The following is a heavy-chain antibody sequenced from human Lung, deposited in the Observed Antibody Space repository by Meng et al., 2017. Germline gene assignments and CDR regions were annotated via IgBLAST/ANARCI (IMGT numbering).Heavy chain of an antibody. Sequence: QGQLQQGGAGLLGPSENLSLTCAVYGGSSSGSTWSWIRQSPAKGLEWIGKINHGGSTNYNPSLESRVTISVDTPKNQFSLRLTSMTVADAAVYYCARERHSTIIRGVIDFWGQGALVTVSS. V-gene: IGHV4-34*01. D-gene: IGHD3-10*01. CDR2: INHGGST. J-gene: IGHJ4*02. CDR3: ARERHSTIIRGVIDF. CDR1: GGSSSGST.